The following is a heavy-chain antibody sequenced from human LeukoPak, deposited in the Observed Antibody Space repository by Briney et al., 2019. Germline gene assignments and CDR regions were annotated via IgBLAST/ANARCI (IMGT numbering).Heavy chain of an antibody. J-gene: IGHJ4*02. CDR1: GYTFTSYY. CDR3: ARGDGYNENFDY. Sequence: SVKVSCKASGYTFTSYYMHWVRQAPGQGLEWMGGIIPIFGTANYAQKFQGRATITADESTSTAYMELSSLRSEDTAVYYCARGDGYNENFDYWGQGTLVTVSS. D-gene: IGHD5-24*01. CDR2: IIPIFGTA. V-gene: IGHV1-69*13.